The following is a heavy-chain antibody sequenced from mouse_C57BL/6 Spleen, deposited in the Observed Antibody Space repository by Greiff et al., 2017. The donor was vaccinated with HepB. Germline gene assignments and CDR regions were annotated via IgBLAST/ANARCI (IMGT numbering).Heavy chain of an antibody. J-gene: IGHJ4*01. CDR3: ASPIYYYGSSLFSYAMDY. CDR1: GYTFTSYW. CDR2: INPSNGGT. Sequence: QVQLQHPGTELVKPGASVKLSCKASGYTFTSYWMHWVKQRPGQGLEWIGNINPSNGGTNYNEKFKSKATLTVDKSSSTAYMQLSSLTSEDSAVYYCASPIYYYGSSLFSYAMDYWGQGTSVTVSS. D-gene: IGHD1-1*01. V-gene: IGHV1-53*01.